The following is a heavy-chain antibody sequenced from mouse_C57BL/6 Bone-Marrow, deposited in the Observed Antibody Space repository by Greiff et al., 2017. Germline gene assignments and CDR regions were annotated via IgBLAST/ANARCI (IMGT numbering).Heavy chain of an antibody. CDR2: INPGSGGP. Sequence: VQLQESGAELVRPGTSVKVSCKASGYAFPNYLIEWVKQRPGQGLEWIGVINPGSGGPNYNEKFKGKATLTADKSSSTAYMQLISLTSEDSAVYFCARAGDSSSYGAMDYWGQGTSVTVSS. V-gene: IGHV1-54*01. CDR3: ARAGDSSSYGAMDY. J-gene: IGHJ4*01. D-gene: IGHD1-1*01. CDR1: GYAFPNYL.